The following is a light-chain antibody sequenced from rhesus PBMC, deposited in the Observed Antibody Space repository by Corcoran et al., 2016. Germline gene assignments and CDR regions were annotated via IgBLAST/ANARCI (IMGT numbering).Light chain of an antibody. J-gene: IGKJ2*01. Sequence: DIQMTQSPSSLSASVGDKVTITCRASQGISSWLAWYQQKPGKAPKLLIYKASSLQIGVPSRVRGSGSGTDFTLTISSLQPEDFATDYCLQYSSSPYSFGQGTKVEIK. CDR3: LQYSSSPYS. CDR2: KAS. CDR1: QGISSW. V-gene: IGKV1-22*01.